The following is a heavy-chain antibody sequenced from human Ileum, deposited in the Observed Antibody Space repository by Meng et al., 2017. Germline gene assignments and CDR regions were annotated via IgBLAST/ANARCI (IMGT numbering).Heavy chain of an antibody. Sequence: VESGGGLVQPGGSLRLSCSVSGFTVSDNYMHWVRQAPGKGLEWVSVLRAAGNTFYADSVEGRFTFSRDNSKNTVFLQMNDLRPEDTAVYYCVRGGGYIIAYWGQGSLVTVSS. D-gene: IGHD6-25*01. CDR3: VRGGGYIIAY. J-gene: IGHJ4*02. CDR2: LRAAGNT. V-gene: IGHV3-66*02. CDR1: GFTVSDNY.